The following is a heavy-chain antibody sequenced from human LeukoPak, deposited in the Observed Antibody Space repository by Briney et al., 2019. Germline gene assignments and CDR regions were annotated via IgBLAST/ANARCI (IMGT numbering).Heavy chain of an antibody. Sequence: GGSLRLSYAASGFTFSRNTMNWVRQASGKGLEWVSSISSQSSYIYYADSVKGRFTISRDNARNSLYLQMNSLRAEDTAVYYCARSRGYSDEGMEIDYWGQGTLVTVSS. CDR3: ARSRGYSDEGMEIDY. CDR1: GFTFSRNT. D-gene: IGHD5-18*01. J-gene: IGHJ4*02. V-gene: IGHV3-21*01. CDR2: ISSQSSYI.